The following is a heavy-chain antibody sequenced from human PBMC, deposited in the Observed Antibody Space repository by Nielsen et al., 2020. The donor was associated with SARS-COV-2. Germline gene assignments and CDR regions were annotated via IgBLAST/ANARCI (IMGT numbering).Heavy chain of an antibody. J-gene: IGHJ5*02. V-gene: IGHV1-18*01. CDR3: ARAVGDDYVWGSYHPPRVDR. CDR2: ISPYDDKT. Sequence: ASVKVSCKASNYMFSSYGISWVRQAPGQGLEWVGWISPYDDKTKYAQKVQGRVTMTTDIPTKTAYMELRSLGSGDTAVYYCARAVGDDYVWGSYHPPRVDRWGQGTLVTVSS. CDR1: NYMFSSYG. D-gene: IGHD3-16*02.